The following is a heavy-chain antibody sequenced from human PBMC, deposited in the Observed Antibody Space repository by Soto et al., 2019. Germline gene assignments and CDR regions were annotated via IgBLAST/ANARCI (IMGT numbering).Heavy chain of an antibody. CDR1: GYTFTGYY. D-gene: IGHD6-19*01. V-gene: IGHV1-2*04. CDR3: ARVGRQWLDGMDV. J-gene: IGHJ6*02. Sequence: GASVKVSCKASGYTFTGYYMHWVRQAPGQGLEWMGWINPNSGGTNYAQKSQGWVTMTRDTSISTAYMELSRLRSDDTAVYYCARVGRQWLDGMDVWGQGTTVTVSS. CDR2: INPNSGGT.